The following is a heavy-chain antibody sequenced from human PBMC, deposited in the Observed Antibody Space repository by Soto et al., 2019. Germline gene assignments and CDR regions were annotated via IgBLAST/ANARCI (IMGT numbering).Heavy chain of an antibody. CDR1: GGTFSSYA. D-gene: IGHD6-13*01. CDR2: IIPIFGTA. V-gene: IGHV1-69*01. CDR3: ARDNPGIAAAGIPGDCYYYYGMDV. J-gene: IGHJ6*02. Sequence: QVQLVQSGAEVKKPGSSVKVSCKASGGTFSSYAISWVRQAPGQGLEWMGGIIPIFGTANYAQKFQGRVTITADESTSTAYMELSSLRSEDTAVYYCARDNPGIAAAGIPGDCYYYYGMDVWGQGTTVTVSS.